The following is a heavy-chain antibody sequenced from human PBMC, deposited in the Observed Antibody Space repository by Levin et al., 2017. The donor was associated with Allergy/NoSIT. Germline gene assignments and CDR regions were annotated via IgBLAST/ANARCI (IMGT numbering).Heavy chain of an antibody. D-gene: IGHD3-22*01. CDR1: GFTFSSYA. CDR3: AKAGFGGSGYYLELDH. J-gene: IGHJ4*02. V-gene: IGHV3-23*01. CDR2: TSGSGSST. Sequence: GGSLRLSCAVSGFTFSSYAMNWVRQAPGKGLEWVSATSGSGSSTYYADSVKGRFTISRDTSKNTLFLQLNSLRAEPTDVYYCAKAGFGGSGYYLELDHWGQGTLVTVSS.